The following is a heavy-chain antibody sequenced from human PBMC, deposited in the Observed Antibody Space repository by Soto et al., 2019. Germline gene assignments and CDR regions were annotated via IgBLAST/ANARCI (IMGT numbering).Heavy chain of an antibody. Sequence: ASVKVSCQASGYTFTSYGISWVRQAPGQGLEWMGWISAYNGNTNYAQKLQGGVTMTTDTSTSTAYMELRSLRSDDTAVYYCARDQAYCSGGSCYGNWFDPWGQGTLVTVSS. CDR1: GYTFTSYG. J-gene: IGHJ5*02. D-gene: IGHD2-15*01. CDR2: ISAYNGNT. V-gene: IGHV1-18*01. CDR3: ARDQAYCSGGSCYGNWFDP.